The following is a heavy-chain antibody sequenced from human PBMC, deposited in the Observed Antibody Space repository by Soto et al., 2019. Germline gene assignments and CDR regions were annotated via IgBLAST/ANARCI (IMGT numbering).Heavy chain of an antibody. J-gene: IGHJ4*02. V-gene: IGHV1-58*02. CDR3: AECPDNNYYDSSGCDY. CDR1: GFTFTSSA. Sequence: GASVKVSCKASGFTFTSSAMQWVRQARGQRLEWIGWIVVGSGNTNYAQKFQERVTITRDMSTSTAYMELSSLRSEDTAVYYCAECPDNNYYDSSGCDYWGQGTLVTVSS. D-gene: IGHD3-22*01. CDR2: IVVGSGNT.